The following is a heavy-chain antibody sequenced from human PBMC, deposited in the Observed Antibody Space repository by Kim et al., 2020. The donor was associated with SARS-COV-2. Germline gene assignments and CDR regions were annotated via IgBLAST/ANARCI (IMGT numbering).Heavy chain of an antibody. J-gene: IGHJ2*01. Sequence: SETLSLTCTVSGGSISSGGNYWSWIRQHPGKGLEWIGYIYYSGSTYYNPSLKSRVTISVDTSKNQFSLKLSSVTAADTAVDYWARAGYGGNSNAVFDLWGRGTLVTVSS. CDR3: ARAGYGGNSNAVFDL. CDR1: GGSISSGGNY. V-gene: IGHV4-31*03. CDR2: IYYSGST. D-gene: IGHD2-21*02.